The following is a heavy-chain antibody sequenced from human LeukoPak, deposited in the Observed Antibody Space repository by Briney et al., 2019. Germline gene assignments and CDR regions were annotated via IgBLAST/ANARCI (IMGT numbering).Heavy chain of an antibody. Sequence: SETLSLTCTVAGGSISSYYWSWIRQPAGKGLEWIGRIYTSGSTNYNPSLKSRATMSVDTSKNQFSLKLSSVTAADTAVYYCARVGRVRIGVAFDIWGQGTMVTVS. CDR3: ARVGRVRIGVAFDI. CDR1: GGSISSYY. CDR2: IYTSGST. D-gene: IGHD3-10*01. J-gene: IGHJ3*02. V-gene: IGHV4-4*07.